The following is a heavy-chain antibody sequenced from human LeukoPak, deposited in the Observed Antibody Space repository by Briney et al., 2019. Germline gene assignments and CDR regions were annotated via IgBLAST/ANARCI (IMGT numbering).Heavy chain of an antibody. V-gene: IGHV3-53*01. CDR1: GFTVSSNY. D-gene: IGHD5-18*01. CDR3: ASLDTAMVQRGYYYYMNV. J-gene: IGHJ6*03. CDR2: IYSGGST. Sequence: PGGSLRLSCAASGFTVSSNYMSWVRQAPGKGLERASVIYSGGSTYYADSVKGRFTISRDNSKNTLYLQMNSLRAEDTAVYFCASLDTAMVQRGYYYYMNVWGKGTTVTVSS.